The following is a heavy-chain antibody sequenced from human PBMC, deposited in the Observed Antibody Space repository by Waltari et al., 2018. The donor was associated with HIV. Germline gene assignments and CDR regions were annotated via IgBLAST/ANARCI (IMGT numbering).Heavy chain of an antibody. D-gene: IGHD7-27*01. CDR1: CYIFTNYG. CDR3: ARGGVTGEIDY. CDR2: ISAYNGNT. V-gene: IGHV1-18*01. Sequence: QLQLVQSGTEVKNPGASVKVSCKASCYIFTNYGATRLRQTPGQGLEWMGWISAYNGNTNYAQKLQGRFTMTTDPSTSTAYIEMRSLTSDDTAVYYCARGGVTGEIDYWGQGTLVIVSS. J-gene: IGHJ4*02.